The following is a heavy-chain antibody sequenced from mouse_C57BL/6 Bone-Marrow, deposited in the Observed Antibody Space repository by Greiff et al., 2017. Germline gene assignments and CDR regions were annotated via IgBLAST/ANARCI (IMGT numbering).Heavy chain of an antibody. CDR3: ARGEFAY. CDR2: INPGSGGT. J-gene: IGHJ3*01. V-gene: IGHV1-54*01. CDR1: GYAFTNYL. Sequence: VQLQQSGAELVRPGTSVKVSCKASGYAFTNYLIEWVKQRPGQGLEWIGVINPGSGGTNYNEKFKGKATLTADNSSSTAYMQLSSLTSEDSAVYFCARGEFAYWGQGTLVTVSA.